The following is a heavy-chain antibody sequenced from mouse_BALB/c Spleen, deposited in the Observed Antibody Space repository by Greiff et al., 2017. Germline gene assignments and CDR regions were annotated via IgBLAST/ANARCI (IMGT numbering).Heavy chain of an antibody. V-gene: IGHV1-5*01. CDR2: IYPGNSDT. J-gene: IGHJ2*01. CDR3: TTQLGRRYFDY. D-gene: IGHD4-1*02. CDR1: GYSFTSYW. Sequence: VQLQQSGTVLARPGASVKMSCKASGYSFTSYWMHWVKQRPGQGLEWIGAIYPGNSDTSYNQKFKGKAKLTAVTSASTAYMELSSLTNEDSAVYYCTTQLGRRYFDYWGQGTTLTVSS.